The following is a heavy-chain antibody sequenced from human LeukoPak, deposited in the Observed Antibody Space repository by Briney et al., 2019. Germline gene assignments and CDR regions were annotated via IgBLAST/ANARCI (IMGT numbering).Heavy chain of an antibody. CDR1: GGSISSGTYY. D-gene: IGHD1-26*01. Sequence: SETLSLTCTVSGGSISSGTYYWTWIRQPAGKGLEWIGRIYSSGSTSYNPSLDSRVRISIDTSKNQFSLKLSSVTAADTAVYYCARDRRGERTERGDYWGQGTLVTVSS. J-gene: IGHJ4*02. CDR2: IYSSGST. V-gene: IGHV4-61*02. CDR3: ARDRRGERTERGDY.